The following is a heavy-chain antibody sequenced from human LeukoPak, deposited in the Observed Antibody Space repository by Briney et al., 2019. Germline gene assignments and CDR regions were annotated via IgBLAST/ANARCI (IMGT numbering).Heavy chain of an antibody. D-gene: IGHD1-26*01. CDR3: ATDLHSGSPDAFDI. Sequence: SVKVSCKASGGTFSSYAISWVRQAPGQGLEWMGGIIPIFGTANYAQKFQGRVTMTEDTSTDTAYMELSSLRSEDTAVYYCATDLHSGSPDAFDIWGQGTMVTVSS. J-gene: IGHJ3*02. CDR2: IIPIFGTA. CDR1: GGTFSSYA. V-gene: IGHV1-69*06.